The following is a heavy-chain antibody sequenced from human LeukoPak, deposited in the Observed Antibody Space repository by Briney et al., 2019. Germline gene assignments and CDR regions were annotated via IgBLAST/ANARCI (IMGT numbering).Heavy chain of an antibody. Sequence: SETLSLTCTVSGGSISSYYWSWIRQPAGKGLEWIGRIYTSGSTNYNPSLKSRVTMSVDTSKNQFSLKLSSVTAAGTAVYYCARDRPAGLRLWDDYYYYGMDVWGQGTTVTVSS. CDR1: GGSISSYY. D-gene: IGHD5-12*01. CDR2: IYTSGST. J-gene: IGHJ6*02. CDR3: ARDRPAGLRLWDDYYYYGMDV. V-gene: IGHV4-4*07.